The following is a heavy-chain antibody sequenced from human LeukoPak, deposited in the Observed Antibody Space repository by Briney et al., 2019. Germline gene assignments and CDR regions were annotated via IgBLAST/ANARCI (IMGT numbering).Heavy chain of an antibody. Sequence: PGGSLRLSCAASGFTFSSYWMSWVRQAPGKGLEWVANIKQNGSEKYYVDSVKGRFTISRDNAKNSLYLQMNSLRAEDTALYYCASSYGDQYYFDYWGQGTLVTVSS. V-gene: IGHV3-7*03. D-gene: IGHD4-17*01. CDR2: IKQNGSEK. J-gene: IGHJ4*02. CDR3: ASSYGDQYYFDY. CDR1: GFTFSSYW.